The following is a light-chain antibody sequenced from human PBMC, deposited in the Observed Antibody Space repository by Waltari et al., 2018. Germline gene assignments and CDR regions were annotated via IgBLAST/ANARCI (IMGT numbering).Light chain of an antibody. V-gene: IGKV1D-16*01. J-gene: IGKJ2*03. CDR1: QGISSW. Sequence: DIQMNKSRSSLSECVGDRVTITCHASQGISSWLAWYQQKPGEAPKPLIYATSSLQSGVPSRFSGSGSGADYTLTISSLQPEDFATYYCQQYDDLPYSFGQGTKVEIE. CDR3: QQYDDLPYS. CDR2: ATS.